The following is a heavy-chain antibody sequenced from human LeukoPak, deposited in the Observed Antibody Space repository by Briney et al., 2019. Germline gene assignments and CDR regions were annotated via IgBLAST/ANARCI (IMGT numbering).Heavy chain of an antibody. J-gene: IGHJ4*02. V-gene: IGHV3-23*01. CDR3: ARDQTYGSGSYYNGQFDY. CDR2: ISGSGGST. Sequence: GSLRLSCAASGFTFSSYAMIWVRQAPGKGLEWVSGISGSGGSTFYADSVKGRFTISRDNSKNTLYLQMNSLRAEDTAVYYCARDQTYGSGSYYNGQFDYWGQGTLVTVSS. D-gene: IGHD3-10*01. CDR1: GFTFSSYA.